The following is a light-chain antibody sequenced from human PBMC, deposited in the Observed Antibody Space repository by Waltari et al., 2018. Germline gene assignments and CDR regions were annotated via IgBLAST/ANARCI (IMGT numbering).Light chain of an antibody. CDR1: ISDVGHYNL. Sequence: QSALTQPASVSGSPGQSITISCTVSISDVGHYNLLHWYQQHPGKAPKLLLYEVNQRPSGVSSRFSGSKSGITASLTISGLQAEDEADFYCCSYAGSTTWLFGGGTRLTVL. V-gene: IGLV2-23*02. J-gene: IGLJ2*01. CDR3: CSYAGSTTWL. CDR2: EVN.